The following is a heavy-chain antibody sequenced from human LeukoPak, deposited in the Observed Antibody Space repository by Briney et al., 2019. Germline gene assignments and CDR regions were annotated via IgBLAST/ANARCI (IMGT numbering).Heavy chain of an antibody. CDR3: ARNGYNYYVDV. D-gene: IGHD2-8*01. CDR2: INSGGCST. CDR1: GFTFSSYW. Sequence: PGGSLTLSCAASGFTFSSYWVYWVRQAPGKGLVWVSRINSGGCSTSNAVSVKGRFTISRDNAKYTLSPQMNSLRAENTAVYYCARNGYNYYVDVWGKGTTVTVSS. V-gene: IGHV3-74*01. J-gene: IGHJ6*03.